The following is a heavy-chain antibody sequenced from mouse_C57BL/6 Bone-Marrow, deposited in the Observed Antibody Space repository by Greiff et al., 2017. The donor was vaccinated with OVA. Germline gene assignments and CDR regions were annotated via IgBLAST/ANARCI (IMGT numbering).Heavy chain of an antibody. Sequence: EVQRVESGGGLVKPGGSLKLSCAASGFTFSSYAMSWVRQTPEKRLEWVATISDGGSYTYYPDNVKGRFTISRDNAKNNLYLQMSHLKSEDTAMYYCARVGIPVYFDSSGQGTTLTVSS. J-gene: IGHJ2*01. V-gene: IGHV5-4*01. CDR1: GFTFSSYA. CDR3: ARVGIPVYFDS. D-gene: IGHD3-3*01. CDR2: ISDGGSYT.